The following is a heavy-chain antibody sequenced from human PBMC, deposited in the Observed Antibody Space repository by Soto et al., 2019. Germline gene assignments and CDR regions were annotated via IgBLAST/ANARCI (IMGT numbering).Heavy chain of an antibody. CDR2: ITGGNT. V-gene: IGHV3-23*01. J-gene: IGHJ4*02. CDR1: GFTFGTYG. CDR3: AKDKERGGYDSDFDS. D-gene: IGHD3-3*01. Sequence: EVHLLESGGGLIQPGGSLRLSCGASGFTFGTYGMGWVRQAPGKGLEWVSTITGGNTYYAASVKGRFTISRDNSKNTLELQMSSLRAEDTALYYCAKDKERGGYDSDFDSCGQGTLVTVSS.